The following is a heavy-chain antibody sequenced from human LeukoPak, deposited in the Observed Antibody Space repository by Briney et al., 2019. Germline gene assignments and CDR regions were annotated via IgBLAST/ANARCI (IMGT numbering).Heavy chain of an antibody. CDR2: ISYSGSA. V-gene: IGHV4-59*12. Sequence: SETLSLTCTVSGGSISGYYWSWIRQPPGKGLEWIGYISYSGSATYNPSLKSRVTISVDTSKNQFSLKLSSVTAADTAVYYCALLLAGPGYWGQGTLVTVSS. CDR3: ALLLAGPGY. D-gene: IGHD3-16*01. J-gene: IGHJ4*02. CDR1: GGSISGYY.